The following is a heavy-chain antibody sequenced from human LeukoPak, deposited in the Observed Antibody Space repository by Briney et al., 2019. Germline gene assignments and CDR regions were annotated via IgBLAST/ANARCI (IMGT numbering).Heavy chain of an antibody. CDR2: IDRPAKSYAT. CDR1: GFTLSDSA. J-gene: IGHJ5*02. Sequence: GGSLRLSCAASGFTLSDSAIHWVRQASGKGLEWVGLIDRPAKSYATAYGASVGGRFTISRDDSKNTAYLQMYSLKTEDTALYYCTRDRGTYNWLDPWGQGTLVTVSS. D-gene: IGHD1-26*01. CDR3: TRDRGTYNWLDP. V-gene: IGHV3-73*01.